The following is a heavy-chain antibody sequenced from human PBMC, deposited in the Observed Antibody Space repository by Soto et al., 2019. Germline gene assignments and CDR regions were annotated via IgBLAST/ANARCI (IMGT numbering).Heavy chain of an antibody. CDR3: AKGVGDYYVFGSFGG. J-gene: IGHJ4*02. Sequence: QVQLVESGGGVVQPGRSLRLSCAASGFTFSRSGMHWVRQAPGKGLEWVALISHDGDNKHYADSVRGRFTISRDNSKNTLYLQMNSLRPEDRAVYYCAKGVGDYYVFGSFGGWGQEPLVPVSS. CDR2: ISHDGDNK. D-gene: IGHD3-16*01. CDR1: GFTFSRSG. V-gene: IGHV3-30*18.